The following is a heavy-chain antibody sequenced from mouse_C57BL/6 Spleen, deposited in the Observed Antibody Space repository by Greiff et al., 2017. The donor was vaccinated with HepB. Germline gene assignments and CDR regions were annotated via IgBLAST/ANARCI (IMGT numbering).Heavy chain of an antibody. CDR1: GYTFTSYW. J-gene: IGHJ4*01. CDR2: IDPSDSYT. Sequence: QVQLQQPGAELVMPGASVKLSCKASGYTFTSYWMHWVKQRPGQGLEWIGEIDPSDSYTNYNQKFKGKSTLTVDKSSSTAYMQLSSLTSEDYAVYYCARSLSTMVTTNYAMDYWGQGTSVTVSS. V-gene: IGHV1-69*01. CDR3: ARSLSTMVTTNYAMDY. D-gene: IGHD2-2*01.